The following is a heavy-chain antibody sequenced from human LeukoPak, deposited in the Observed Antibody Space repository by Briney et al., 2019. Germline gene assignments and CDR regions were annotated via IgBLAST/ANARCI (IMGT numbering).Heavy chain of an antibody. D-gene: IGHD5-12*01. Sequence: PGGSLRLSCAASGFTVSSNYMSWVRQAPGKGLEGVSVIYSGGSTYYADSVKGRFTISRDNSKNTLYLQMNSLRAEDTAVYYCARKSGYSGYGSDYWGQGTLVTVSS. V-gene: IGHV3-66*01. J-gene: IGHJ4*02. CDR3: ARKSGYSGYGSDY. CDR2: IYSGGST. CDR1: GFTVSSNY.